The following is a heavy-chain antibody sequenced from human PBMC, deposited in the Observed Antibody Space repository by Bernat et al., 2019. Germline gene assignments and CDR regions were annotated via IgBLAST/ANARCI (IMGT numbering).Heavy chain of an antibody. Sequence: EVQLVESGGGLVQPGGSLRLSCAASGFTFSSYWMHWVRRAAGKGLVWVSRINSDGSSTSYADAVKGRFNISRDNAKNTLFLQMNSLRAEDTAVYYCIGGAPFDYWGQGTLVTVSS. J-gene: IGHJ4*02. CDR2: INSDGSST. V-gene: IGHV3-74*01. CDR1: GFTFSSYW. CDR3: IGGAPFDY.